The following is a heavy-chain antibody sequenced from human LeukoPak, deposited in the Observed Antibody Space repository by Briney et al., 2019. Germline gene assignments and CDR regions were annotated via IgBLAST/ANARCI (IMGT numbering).Heavy chain of an antibody. CDR2: IYYSGST. CDR1: GGSISSGDYY. D-gene: IGHD2-2*01. J-gene: IGHJ5*02. CDR3: ARDSSTSVNWFDP. Sequence: HPSENLSLTCTVSGGSISSGDYYWSWIRQPPGKGLEWIGYIYYSGSTYYNPSLKSRVTISVDTSKNQFSLKLSSVTAADTAVYYCARDSSTSVNWFDPWGQGTLVTVSS. V-gene: IGHV4-30-4*01.